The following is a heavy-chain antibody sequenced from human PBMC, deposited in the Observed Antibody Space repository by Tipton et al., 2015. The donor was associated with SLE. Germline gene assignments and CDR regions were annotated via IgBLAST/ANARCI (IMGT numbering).Heavy chain of an antibody. J-gene: IGHJ3*02. CDR2: INHSGST. V-gene: IGHV4-34*01. Sequence: TLSLTCAVYGGSFSGYYWSWIRQPPGKGLEWIGEINHSGSTNYNPSLKSRVTILVDTSKNQFSLKLSSVTAADTAVYYCARGKDIVVARDAFDIWGQGTMVTVSS. D-gene: IGHD2-15*01. CDR1: GGSFSGYY. CDR3: ARGKDIVVARDAFDI.